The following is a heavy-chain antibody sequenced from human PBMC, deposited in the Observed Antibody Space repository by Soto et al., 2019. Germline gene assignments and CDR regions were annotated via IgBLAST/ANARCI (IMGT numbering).Heavy chain of an antibody. V-gene: IGHV6-1*01. CDR2: TYYKSKWFN. D-gene: IGHD2-15*01. Sequence: PSQTLSLTCAISGDSVSSNSAGWNWVRQTPSRGLEWLGRTYYKSKWFNNYAVSVKSRITINPDTSQNQFSLQLDSVTPEDTAVYYCARVSGGTDYWGQGTLVTVSS. CDR3: ARVSGGTDY. CDR1: GDSVSSNSAG. J-gene: IGHJ4*02.